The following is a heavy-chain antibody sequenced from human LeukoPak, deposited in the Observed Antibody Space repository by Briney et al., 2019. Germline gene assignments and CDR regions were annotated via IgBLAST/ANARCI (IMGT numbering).Heavy chain of an antibody. D-gene: IGHD4-17*01. J-gene: IGHJ3*02. CDR2: IYWNDDK. CDR3: AHSGTVTTPHDAFDM. CDR1: GFSLSTTGVG. V-gene: IGHV2-5*01. Sequence: SGPTLVNPTQTLTLTCTFSGFSLSTTGVGVGWIRQPPRKALEWLALIYWNDDKRYSPSLKSRLTITKDTSKNQVVLTMTNMDPVDTATYYCAHSGTVTTPHDAFDMWGQGTMVTVSS.